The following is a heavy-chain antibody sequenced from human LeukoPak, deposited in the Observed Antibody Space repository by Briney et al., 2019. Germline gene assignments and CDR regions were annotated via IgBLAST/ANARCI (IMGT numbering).Heavy chain of an antibody. Sequence: PGGSLRLSCAASGFTFSSYSMNWVRQAPGKGLEWVSSISSSSSYIYYADSVKGRFTISRGNSKNTLYLQMNSLRAEDTAVYYCARGYFDWLFQGDAFDIWGQGTMVTVSS. CDR3: ARGYFDWLFQGDAFDI. J-gene: IGHJ3*02. D-gene: IGHD3-9*01. V-gene: IGHV3-21*04. CDR2: ISSSSSYI. CDR1: GFTFSSYS.